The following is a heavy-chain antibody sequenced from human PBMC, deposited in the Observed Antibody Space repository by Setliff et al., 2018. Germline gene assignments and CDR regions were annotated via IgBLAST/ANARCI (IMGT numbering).Heavy chain of an antibody. J-gene: IGHJ6*03. CDR2: INPSGGLT. Sequence: ASVKVSCKASGYTLSKYYMHWVRQAPGQGLEWMGIINPSGGLTKYAQKFQGRVTMTRDTSTSTVYMELNSLRPEDTAMYYCAREEVIVMTVNNYYYYMDVWGKGTTVTVSS. CDR1: GYTLSKYY. D-gene: IGHD2-21*02. V-gene: IGHV1-46*01. CDR3: AREEVIVMTVNNYYYYMDV.